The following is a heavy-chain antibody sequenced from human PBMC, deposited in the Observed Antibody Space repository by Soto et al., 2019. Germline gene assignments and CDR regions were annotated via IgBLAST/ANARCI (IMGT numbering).Heavy chain of an antibody. V-gene: IGHV1-2*04. J-gene: IGHJ5*02. D-gene: IGHD5-12*01. Sequence: QVQLVQSGAEVKKPGASVKVSCKASGYTFSDYYVHWVRQAPGQGLEWMGWINPYSGATNYAQKFQDWVTMTGDASVSTAYLELTTPVSDDTAVYYCARARANVAPNWFDPWGQGTLVIVSS. CDR1: GYTFSDYY. CDR2: INPYSGAT. CDR3: ARARANVAPNWFDP.